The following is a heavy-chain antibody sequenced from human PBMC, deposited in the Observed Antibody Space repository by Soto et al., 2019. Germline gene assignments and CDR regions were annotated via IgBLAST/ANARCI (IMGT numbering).Heavy chain of an antibody. J-gene: IGHJ6*02. CDR2: ILPILGTA. D-gene: IGHD3-22*01. CDR1: GGTFSSHG. V-gene: IGHV1-69*01. Sequence: QVQLVQSGAEVKKPGSSVKVSCKVSGGTFSSHGISWVRRAPGQGLEWAGGILPILGTANYAQKLQGRVTVTADESTSTVYMELSSLRSEDTAIYYCARDRDYYVSSGYYKYYHNMDVWGLRTTVTVSS. CDR3: ARDRDYYVSSGYYKYYHNMDV.